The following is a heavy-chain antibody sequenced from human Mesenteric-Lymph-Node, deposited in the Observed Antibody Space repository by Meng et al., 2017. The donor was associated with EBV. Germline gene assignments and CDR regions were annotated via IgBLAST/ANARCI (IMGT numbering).Heavy chain of an antibody. J-gene: IGHJ1*01. D-gene: IGHD5-12*01. Sequence: ESGPGLVEPSQTLSLTCGVADDSISGGGYYWIWLRRPPGNGLEWIGYISYSGNTYYNTSLKSRLTISLDTSKNPFSLKLKSVTAADTAVYYCARALYSGYDYFDWGQGTLVTVSS. V-gene: IGHV4-30-4*01. CDR3: ARALYSGYDYFD. CDR1: DDSISGGGYY. CDR2: ISYSGNT.